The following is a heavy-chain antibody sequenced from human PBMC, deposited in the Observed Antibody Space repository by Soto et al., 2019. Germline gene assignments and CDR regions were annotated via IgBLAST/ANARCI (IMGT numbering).Heavy chain of an antibody. CDR3: VRGATVGELKNGDFDY. V-gene: IGHV1-46*01. J-gene: IGHJ4*02. Sequence: ASVKVSCKASGYTFTSYYMHWVRQAPGQGLEWMGIINPSGGSTSYAQKFQGRVTMTRDTSTSTVYMELSSLRSEDTAVYYCVRGATVGELKNGDFDYWGQGTLVTVSS. D-gene: IGHD3-10*01. CDR1: GYTFTSYY. CDR2: INPSGGST.